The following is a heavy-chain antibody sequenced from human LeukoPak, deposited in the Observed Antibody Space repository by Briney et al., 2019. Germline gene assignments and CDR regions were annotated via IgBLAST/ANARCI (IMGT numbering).Heavy chain of an antibody. CDR3: ARDLAGSGSFCPFDY. Sequence: ASVKVSFKAPGYTFTSYGISWVRQAPGQGLEWMGWISAYNGNTNYAQKLQGRVTMTTDTSTSTAYMELRSLRSDDTAVYYCARDLAGSGSFCPFDYWGQGTLVTVSS. J-gene: IGHJ4*02. V-gene: IGHV1-18*01. D-gene: IGHD3-10*01. CDR1: GYTFTSYG. CDR2: ISAYNGNT.